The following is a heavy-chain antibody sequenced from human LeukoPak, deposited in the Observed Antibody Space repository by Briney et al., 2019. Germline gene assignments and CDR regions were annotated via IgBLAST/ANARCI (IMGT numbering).Heavy chain of an antibody. CDR2: INPSVGNT. D-gene: IGHD1-26*01. CDR3: ARILGSSRPGRGAIDI. Sequence: ASVKVSCKASGYTFTRYYIHWVRQAPGQGLEWMGIINPSVGNTNYAQKFQGRVTMTRDTSTSTAYMELRSLRSDDTAVYYCARILGSSRPGRGAIDIWGQGTMVTVSS. CDR1: GYTFTRYY. J-gene: IGHJ3*02. V-gene: IGHV1-46*01.